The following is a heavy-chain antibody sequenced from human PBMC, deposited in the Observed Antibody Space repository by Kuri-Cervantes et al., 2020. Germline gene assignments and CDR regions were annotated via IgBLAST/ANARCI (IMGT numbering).Heavy chain of an antibody. J-gene: IGHJ4*02. CDR3: ARSSSSWYYFDY. Sequence: ESLKISCTVSGGSISSYYWSWIRQPPGKGLEWIGSIYYSGSTYYNPSLKSRVTISVDTSKNQFSLKLSSVTAADTAVYYCARSSSSWYYFDYWGQGTLVTVSS. CDR2: IYYSGST. CDR1: GGSISSYY. V-gene: IGHV4-39*07. D-gene: IGHD6-13*01.